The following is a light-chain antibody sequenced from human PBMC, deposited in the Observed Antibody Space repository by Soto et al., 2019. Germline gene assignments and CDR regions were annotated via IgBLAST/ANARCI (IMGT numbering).Light chain of an antibody. CDR3: SSYTSSRAYV. Sequence: QSALTQPSSVSGSPGQSITMSGTATSSDVGGYNYVSWYQQQSGKAPKLMIHEVSNRPSGVSNRFSGSKSGNTASLTISGLQAEDEADYYCSSYTSSRAYVFGIGTKVTVL. V-gene: IGLV2-14*01. CDR1: SSDVGGYNY. CDR2: EVS. J-gene: IGLJ1*01.